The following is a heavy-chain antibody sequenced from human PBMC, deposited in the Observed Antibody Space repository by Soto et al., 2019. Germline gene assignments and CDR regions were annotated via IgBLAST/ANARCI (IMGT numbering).Heavy chain of an antibody. V-gene: IGHV4-4*07. D-gene: IGHD3-3*01. J-gene: IGHJ4*02. CDR1: GGSISNYY. CDR3: ARGGQDFWSGPFDY. CDR2: IDTSGST. Sequence: SETLSLTCTVSGGSISNYYCNWIRQPAGKGLEWIGRIDTSGSTNYNPSLKSRVTMSVDTSKQEFSLKLSSVTAADTALYYCARGGQDFWSGPFDYWGRGALVTSPQ.